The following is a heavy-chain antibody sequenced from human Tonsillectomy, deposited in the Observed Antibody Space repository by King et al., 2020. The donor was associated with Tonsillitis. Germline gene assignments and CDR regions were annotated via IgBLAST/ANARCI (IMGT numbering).Heavy chain of an antibody. CDR2: IKQDGSEK. Sequence: VQLVESGGGLVQPGGSLRLSCAASGFTFSNYWMSWVRQAPGKGLEWVANIKQDGSEKYYVDSVKGRFTISRDTAKTSLYLQMNSLRAEDTAVYYCARSGAYGWDYWGQGTLVTVSS. CDR3: ARSGAYGWDY. D-gene: IGHD2-15*01. J-gene: IGHJ4*02. V-gene: IGHV3-7*01. CDR1: GFTFSNYW.